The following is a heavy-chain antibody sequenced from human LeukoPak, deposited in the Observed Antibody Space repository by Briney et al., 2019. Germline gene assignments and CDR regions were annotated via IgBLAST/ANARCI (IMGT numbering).Heavy chain of an antibody. CDR2: ISDSGGST. D-gene: IGHD6-19*01. V-gene: IGHV3-23*01. CDR3: AKAGWYDYYYGMDV. J-gene: IGHJ6*02. CDR1: GFTFSSYA. Sequence: GGSLRLSCAASGFTFSSYAMSWVRQAPGKGLEWVSAISDSGGSTYYADSVKGRFTISRDNSKNTLYLQMNSLRAEDTAVYYCAKAGWYDYYYGMDVWGQGTTVTVSS.